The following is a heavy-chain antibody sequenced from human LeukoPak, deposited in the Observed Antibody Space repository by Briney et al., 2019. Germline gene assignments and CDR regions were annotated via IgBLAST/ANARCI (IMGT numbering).Heavy chain of an antibody. J-gene: IGHJ4*02. V-gene: IGHV3-33*01. CDR3: TRYNNDHFDY. CDR2: IAYDGSRA. CDR1: GFTFGGYG. D-gene: IGHD1-14*01. Sequence: GGSLRLSCAGSGFTFGGYGMHWFRQTPGKGLEWVAVIAYDGSRAFYADSVKGRFTISRDNSKNTMSVQMDDLRAEDAAVYYCTRYNNDHFDYWGQGTLVTVSS.